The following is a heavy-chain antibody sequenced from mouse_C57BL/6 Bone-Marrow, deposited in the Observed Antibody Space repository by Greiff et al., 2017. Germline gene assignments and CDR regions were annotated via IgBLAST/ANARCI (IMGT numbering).Heavy chain of an antibody. CDR2: ISDGGSYT. D-gene: IGHD1-1*01. V-gene: IGHV5-4*01. CDR1: GFTFSSYA. Sequence: EVHLVESGGGLVKPGGSLKLSCAASGFTFSSYAMSWVRQTPEKRLAWVATISDGGSYTYYPDNVKGRFTISRDNAKNNLYLQMSHLKSEDTAMYYCASTVVATGAMDYWGQGTSVTVSS. J-gene: IGHJ4*01. CDR3: ASTVVATGAMDY.